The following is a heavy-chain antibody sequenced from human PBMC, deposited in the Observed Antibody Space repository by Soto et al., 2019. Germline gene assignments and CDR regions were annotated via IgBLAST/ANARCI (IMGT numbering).Heavy chain of an antibody. CDR2: IYYIGST. J-gene: IGHJ5*02. CDR1: GGSISSYC. D-gene: IGHD1-26*01. CDR3: ARGYSGSYYWFDP. Sequence: SETLSLTCTVSGGSISSYCLSGIRQPPGKGLEWIGYIYYIGSTNYNPSLKSRVTISVDTSKNQFSLKPSSVTAADTAVYYCARGYSGSYYWFDPWGQGTLVTVSS. V-gene: IGHV4-59*01.